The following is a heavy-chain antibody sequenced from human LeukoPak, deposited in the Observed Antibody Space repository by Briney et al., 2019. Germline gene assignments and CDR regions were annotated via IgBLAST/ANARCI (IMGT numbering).Heavy chain of an antibody. D-gene: IGHD6-13*01. Sequence: PGGSLRLSCAASGFTFSSSAMHWVRQAPDKGLEWVAVISYDGSNKYYADSVKGRFTISRDNSKNTLYLQMNSLRADDTAVYYCARGSSSWGQGTLVTVSS. CDR3: ARGSSS. J-gene: IGHJ4*02. V-gene: IGHV3-30-3*01. CDR1: GFTFSSSA. CDR2: ISYDGSNK.